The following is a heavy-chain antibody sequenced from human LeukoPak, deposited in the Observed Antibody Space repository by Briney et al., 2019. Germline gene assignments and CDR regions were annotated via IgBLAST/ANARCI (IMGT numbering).Heavy chain of an antibody. J-gene: IGHJ4*02. CDR2: ISSSSSYI. D-gene: IGHD3-10*01. CDR3: AKKRDLWFGELLFDY. V-gene: IGHV3-21*04. Sequence: PGGSLRLSCAASGFTFSSYSMNWVRQAPGKGLEWVSSISSSSSYIYYADSVKGRFTISRDNSKNTLYMQMNSLRAEDTAVYYCAKKRDLWFGELLFDYWGQGTLVTVSS. CDR1: GFTFSSYS.